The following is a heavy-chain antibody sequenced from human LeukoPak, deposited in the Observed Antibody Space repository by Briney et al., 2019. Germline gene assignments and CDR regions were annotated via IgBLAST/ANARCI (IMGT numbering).Heavy chain of an antibody. V-gene: IGHV3-30*03. Sequence: GGSLRLSCAASGLSVRNNYMSWVRQAPGKGLEWVAVVSYDGKKTYYADSVKGRFTLSRDDSQNTVYLQMNSLRDDDTALYYCVRGSKIRGVIPEGEFDYWGQGTLVTVSS. D-gene: IGHD3-10*01. J-gene: IGHJ4*02. CDR2: VSYDGKKT. CDR3: VRGSKIRGVIPEGEFDY. CDR1: GLSVRNNY.